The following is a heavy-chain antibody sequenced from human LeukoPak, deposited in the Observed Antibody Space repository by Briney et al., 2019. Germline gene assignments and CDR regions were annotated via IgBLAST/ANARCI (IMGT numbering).Heavy chain of an antibody. CDR3: ARVGSHYGMDV. Sequence: GRSLRLSCAASGFTVSSNYMSWVRQAQGKGLEWVSVICSGGSTYYADSVKGRFTISRDNSKNTLYLQMNSLRAEDTAVYYCARVGSHYGMDVWGQGTTVTVSS. V-gene: IGHV3-66*01. J-gene: IGHJ6*02. CDR2: ICSGGST. CDR1: GFTVSSNY. D-gene: IGHD3-10*01.